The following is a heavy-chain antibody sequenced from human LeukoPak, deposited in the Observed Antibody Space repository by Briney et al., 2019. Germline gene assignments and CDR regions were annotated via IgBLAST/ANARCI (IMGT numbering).Heavy chain of an antibody. CDR3: ARIHYDFWSGYPL. D-gene: IGHD3-3*01. V-gene: IGHV3-53*01. J-gene: IGHJ4*02. Sequence: SGGSLRLSCAASGFTVSSNYMSWVRQAPGKGLEWVSVIYSGGSTYYADSVKGRFTISRDNSKNTLYLQMNSLRAEDTAVYYCARIHYDFWSGYPLWGQGTLVTVSS. CDR1: GFTVSSNY. CDR2: IYSGGST.